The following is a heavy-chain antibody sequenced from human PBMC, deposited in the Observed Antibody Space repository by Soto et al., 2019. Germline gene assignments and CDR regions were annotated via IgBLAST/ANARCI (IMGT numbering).Heavy chain of an antibody. J-gene: IGHJ4*02. V-gene: IGHV4-59*08. CDR3: ARQVVDGTLTGAGSFDY. Sequence: PSETLSLTCTASGDSMSTYYWNWIRQPPGKGLEWIGYIYSSGSANYNPSLKSRVTISGDTSENQISLKLSSVTAADTAVYYCARQVVDGTLTGAGSFDYWGQGTLVTVSS. D-gene: IGHD3-10*01. CDR2: IYSSGSA. CDR1: GDSMSTYY.